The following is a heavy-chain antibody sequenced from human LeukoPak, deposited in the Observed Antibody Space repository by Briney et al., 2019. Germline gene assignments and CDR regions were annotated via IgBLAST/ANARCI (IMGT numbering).Heavy chain of an antibody. CDR2: IFPGDSDT. CDR3: ARHFRRSGGNSRTYYYYMDV. D-gene: IGHD4-23*01. V-gene: IGHV5-51*01. Sequence: GESLKISCQGSGYTFTTYWIGWVRQMPGKGLEWMGIIFPGDSDTKYSPSFQGQVTISADKSISTAYLQWNSLTTSDTAIYYCARHFRRSGGNSRTYYYYMDVWGKGTTVTVSS. CDR1: GYTFTTYW. J-gene: IGHJ6*03.